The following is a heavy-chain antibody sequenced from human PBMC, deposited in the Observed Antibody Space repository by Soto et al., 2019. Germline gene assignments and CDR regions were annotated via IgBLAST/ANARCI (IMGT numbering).Heavy chain of an antibody. CDR3: ARYYYDSSGYDGMDV. Sequence: QVQLVQSGAEVKKPGASVKVSCKASGYTFTNYGVHWVRQAPGQRLEWMGWINVGHGSTKYSQKFQGRVTITRDTAASAAFMELSSLRSEDTAVYYCARYYYDSSGYDGMDVWGQGTTVTVSS. CDR2: INVGHGST. J-gene: IGHJ6*02. D-gene: IGHD3-22*01. CDR1: GYTFTNYG. V-gene: IGHV1-3*01.